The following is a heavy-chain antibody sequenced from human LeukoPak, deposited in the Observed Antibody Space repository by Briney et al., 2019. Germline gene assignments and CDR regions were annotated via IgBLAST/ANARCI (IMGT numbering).Heavy chain of an antibody. CDR1: GGSINSSSYY. V-gene: IGHV4-39*02. Sequence: SETLSLTCTVSGGSINSSSYYWGWIRQPPGKGLEWIGSIYYSGSTYYNPSLKSRVTISVDTSKNQFSLRLSAVTATDTAVYYCARDCSGGSCYGAFDIWGQGTMVTVSS. CDR3: ARDCSGGSCYGAFDI. D-gene: IGHD2-15*01. CDR2: IYYSGST. J-gene: IGHJ3*02.